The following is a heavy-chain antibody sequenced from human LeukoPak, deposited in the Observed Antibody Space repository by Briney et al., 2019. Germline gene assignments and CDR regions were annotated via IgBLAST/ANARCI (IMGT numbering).Heavy chain of an antibody. CDR1: GFTFTGYW. Sequence: PGGSLRLSCAASGFTFTGYWMSWVRQAPGKGLEWVANIKQSGSEKYYVDSVKGRFTISRDNAKNSLYLQMNSLRAEDTAVYYCAELGITMIGGVWGKGTTVTISS. CDR2: IKQSGSEK. CDR3: AELGITMIGGV. J-gene: IGHJ6*04. D-gene: IGHD3-10*02. V-gene: IGHV3-7*01.